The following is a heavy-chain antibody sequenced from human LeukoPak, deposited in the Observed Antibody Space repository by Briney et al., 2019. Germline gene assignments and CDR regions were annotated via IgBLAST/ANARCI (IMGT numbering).Heavy chain of an antibody. J-gene: IGHJ4*02. CDR1: GFTHYDYA. CDR2: ISWNSGRI. V-gene: IGHV3-9*01. CDR3: AKDLGHCSSTSCEPDC. D-gene: IGHD2-2*01. Sequence: SLRLSCAASGFTHYDYAMQCVPQFPGKAREWVSCISWNSGRIGYAHSVKGRFTISRDNARNSIHLQMNSMRCEDTALYYCAKDLGHCSSTSCEPDCWGQGTLVTVSS.